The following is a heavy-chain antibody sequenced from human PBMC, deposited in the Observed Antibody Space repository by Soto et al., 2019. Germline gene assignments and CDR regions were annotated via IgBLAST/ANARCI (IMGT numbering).Heavy chain of an antibody. Sequence: SETLSLTCAVSGGSIISSNWWSWVRQPPGKGLEWIGEIYHSGSTNYNPSLKSRVTISVDTSKNQFSLKLSSVTAADTAVYYCARHGGTYYYFDYWGQGTLVTVSS. D-gene: IGHD1-26*01. CDR3: ARHGGTYYYFDY. CDR1: GGSIISSNW. V-gene: IGHV4-4*02. J-gene: IGHJ4*02. CDR2: IYHSGST.